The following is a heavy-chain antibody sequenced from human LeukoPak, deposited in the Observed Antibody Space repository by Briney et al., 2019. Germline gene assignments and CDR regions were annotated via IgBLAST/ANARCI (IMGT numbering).Heavy chain of an antibody. CDR1: GGSVSRSPYY. Sequence: SETLSLTCTVSGGSVSRSPYYWGWIRQPPGKGLEWIGNIYYSGSTYYNPSLKSRVTISVDTSKNQFSLKVTSVTAADTAVYYCARGHSGYDLYYFDYWGQGTLVTVSS. V-gene: IGHV4-39*07. J-gene: IGHJ4*02. CDR3: ARGHSGYDLYYFDY. D-gene: IGHD5-12*01. CDR2: IYYSGST.